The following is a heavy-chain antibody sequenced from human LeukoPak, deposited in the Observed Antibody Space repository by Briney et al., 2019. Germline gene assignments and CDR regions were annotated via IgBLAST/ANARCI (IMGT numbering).Heavy chain of an antibody. CDR3: ARDRYDAFDI. CDR1: GGFISSYY. D-gene: IGHD1-1*01. CDR2: IYYSGST. J-gene: IGHJ3*02. V-gene: IGHV4-59*01. Sequence: SETLSLTCTASGGFISSYYWSWIRQPPGKGLEWIGYIYYSGSTNYNPSLKSRVTISVDTSKNQFSLKLSSVTAADTAVYYCARDRYDAFDIWGQGTMVTVSS.